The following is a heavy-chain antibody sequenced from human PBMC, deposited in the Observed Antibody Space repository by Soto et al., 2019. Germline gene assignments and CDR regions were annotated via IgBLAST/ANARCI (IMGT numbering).Heavy chain of an antibody. J-gene: IGHJ5*02. Sequence: SVKVSCKASGGTFSSYAISWVRQAPGQGLEWMGGIIPIFGTANYAQKFQGRVTITADESTSTAYMELSSLRSEDTAVYYCARELNLAAADLVRNWFDPWGQGTLVTVPS. V-gene: IGHV1-69*13. CDR1: GGTFSSYA. CDR2: IIPIFGTA. CDR3: ARELNLAAADLVRNWFDP. D-gene: IGHD6-13*01.